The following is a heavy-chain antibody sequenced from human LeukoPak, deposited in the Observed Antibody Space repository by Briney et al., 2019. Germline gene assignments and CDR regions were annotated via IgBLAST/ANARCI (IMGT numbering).Heavy chain of an antibody. V-gene: IGHV1-58*02. CDR1: GFTFTISA. CDR3: AADQYYYGSGPPHPNY. CDR2: IVVGSGNT. D-gene: IGHD3-10*01. Sequence: TALKVSCKASGFTFTISAMQWVRQARGQRLEWIGWIVVGSGNTNYAQKFQERVTITRDMSTSTAYMELSSLRSEDTAVYYCAADQYYYGSGPPHPNYWGQGTLVTVSS. J-gene: IGHJ4*02.